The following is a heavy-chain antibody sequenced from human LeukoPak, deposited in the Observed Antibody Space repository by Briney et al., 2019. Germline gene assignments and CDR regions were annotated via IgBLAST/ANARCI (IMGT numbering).Heavy chain of an antibody. V-gene: IGHV3-66*01. Sequence: PGGSLRLSCAASGFTVSSNYMSWVRQAPGKGLEWVSVIYSGGSTYYADSVKGRFTISRDNSKNTLYLQMDSLRAEDTAVYYCAKNMGSGYDYYYYGMDVWGQGTTVTVSS. D-gene: IGHD5-12*01. CDR2: IYSGGST. J-gene: IGHJ6*02. CDR3: AKNMGSGYDYYYYGMDV. CDR1: GFTVSSNY.